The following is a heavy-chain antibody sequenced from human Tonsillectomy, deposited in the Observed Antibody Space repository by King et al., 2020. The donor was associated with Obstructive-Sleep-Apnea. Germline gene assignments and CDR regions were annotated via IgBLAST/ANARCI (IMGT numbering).Heavy chain of an antibody. D-gene: IGHD3-22*01. CDR3: ARGRKYYDSSDYYGDGIDP. Sequence: QLQESGPGLVKPSQTLSLTCTVSCASIISGGYYWSRIRQPPGKGLGWIGYIFYSWTTYYIPSLKSRLTISLDTSKNQFSLKLSSVTAADTAVYYCARGRKYYDSSDYYGDGIDPWGQGTLVTVSS. V-gene: IGHV4-31*03. J-gene: IGHJ5*02. CDR2: IFYSWTT. CDR1: CASIISGGYY.